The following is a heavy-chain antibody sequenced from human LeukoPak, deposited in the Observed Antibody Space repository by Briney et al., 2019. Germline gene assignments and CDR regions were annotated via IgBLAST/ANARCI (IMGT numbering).Heavy chain of an antibody. J-gene: IGHJ4*02. V-gene: IGHV4-39*01. CDR1: GGSISSSSYY. D-gene: IGHD3-10*01. CDR2: IYYSGST. CDR3: ARHPREIFRGVKGIRSHQNYYFDY. Sequence: SETLSLTCTVSGGSISSSSYYWGWIRQPPGKGLEWIGSIYYSGSTYYNPSLKSRVTISVDTSKNQFSLKLSSVTAADTAVYYCARHPREIFRGVKGIRSHQNYYFDYWGQGTLVTVSS.